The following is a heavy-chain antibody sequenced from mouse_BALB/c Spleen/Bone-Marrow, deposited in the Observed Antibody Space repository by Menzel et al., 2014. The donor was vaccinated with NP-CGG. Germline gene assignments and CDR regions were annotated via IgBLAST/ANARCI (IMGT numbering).Heavy chain of an antibody. CDR2: INPESSTI. CDR3: ARTDHRYVRDALDY. V-gene: IGHV4-1*02. J-gene: IGHJ4*01. Sequence: EVQLQQSGGGLVQPGGSLKLSCAASGFDFSGHWMSWVRQAPGKGLEWIGEINPESSTINYTPSLKDKFIVSRDNAKXTLYLQMIKVRSEDTALYYCARTDHRYVRDALDYWGQGTSVTVSS. D-gene: IGHD2-14*01. CDR1: GFDFSGHW.